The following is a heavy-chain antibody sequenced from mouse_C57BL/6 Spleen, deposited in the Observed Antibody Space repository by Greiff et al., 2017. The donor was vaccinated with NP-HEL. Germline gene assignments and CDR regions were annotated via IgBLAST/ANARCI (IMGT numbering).Heavy chain of an antibody. CDR1: GYTFTSYW. Sequence: QVQLQQPGAELVKPGASVKLSCKASGYTFTSYWMHWVKQRPGQGLEWIGMIHPNSGSTNYNEKFKSKATLTVDKSSSTAYMQLSSLTSEDSAVDYCSRSEDYSYAMDYWGQGTSVTVSS. D-gene: IGHD2-4*01. CDR3: SRSEDYSYAMDY. V-gene: IGHV1-64*01. J-gene: IGHJ4*01. CDR2: IHPNSGST.